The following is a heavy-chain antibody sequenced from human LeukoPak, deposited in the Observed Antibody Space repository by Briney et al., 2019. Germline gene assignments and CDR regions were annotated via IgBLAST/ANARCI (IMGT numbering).Heavy chain of an antibody. Sequence: PSETLSLTCTVSGGSISSYYWSWIRQPPGKGLEWIGYIYYSGSTNYNPSLKSRVTISVDTSKNQSSLKLSSVTAADTAVYYCARARDYYDSSGRRDAFDIWGQGTMVTVSS. CDR1: GGSISSYY. D-gene: IGHD3-22*01. J-gene: IGHJ3*02. V-gene: IGHV4-59*12. CDR3: ARARDYYDSSGRRDAFDI. CDR2: IYYSGST.